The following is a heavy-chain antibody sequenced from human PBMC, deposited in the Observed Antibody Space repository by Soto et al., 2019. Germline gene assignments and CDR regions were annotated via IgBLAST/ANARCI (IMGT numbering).Heavy chain of an antibody. Sequence: GGSLRLSCAASGFTFSSYWMSWVRQAPGKGLEWVANIKQDGSEKYYVDSVKGRFTISRDNAKNSLYLQMNSLRAEDTAVYYCARPHNWNYAAIYFDYWGQGTLVTVSS. CDR2: IKQDGSEK. CDR3: ARPHNWNYAAIYFDY. J-gene: IGHJ4*02. V-gene: IGHV3-7*01. D-gene: IGHD1-7*01. CDR1: GFTFSSYW.